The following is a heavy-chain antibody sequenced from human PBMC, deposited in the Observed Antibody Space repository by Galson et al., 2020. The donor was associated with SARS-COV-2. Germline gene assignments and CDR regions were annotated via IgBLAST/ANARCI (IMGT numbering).Heavy chain of an antibody. D-gene: IGHD6-19*01. CDR1: GFTSITYA. V-gene: IGHV3-33*01. Sequence: GGSLRLSFPPSGFTSITYALHWVRQPPAKGLEWLAFICFDGVINYYPASLKARFTFSRDNSKTTLYLYMTSLRVADTAVYYCGSDGQWLVPNAIDVWGQGTTVTVSS. CDR3: GSDGQWLVPNAIDV. CDR2: ICFDGVIN. J-gene: IGHJ6*02.